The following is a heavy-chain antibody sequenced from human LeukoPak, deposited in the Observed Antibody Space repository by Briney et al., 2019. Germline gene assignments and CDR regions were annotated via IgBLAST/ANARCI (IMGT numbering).Heavy chain of an antibody. CDR3: TRPRGSGNWLDP. V-gene: IGHV3-73*01. J-gene: IGHJ5*02. Sequence: WGSLRLSCAASGFTFSDSAMHWVRQASGKWLEWVGRIRSKANSYATAYAASVTGRFTISRDDSKNTTYLQMNSLKTEDTAVYYCTRPRGSGNWLDPWGQGTLVTVSS. CDR2: IRSKANSYAT. CDR1: GFTFSDSA. D-gene: IGHD3-10*01.